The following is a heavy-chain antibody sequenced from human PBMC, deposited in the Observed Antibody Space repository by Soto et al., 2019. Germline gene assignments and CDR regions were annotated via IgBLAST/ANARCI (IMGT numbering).Heavy chain of an antibody. CDR2: IYYSGST. Sequence: SETLSLTCTVSGGSISSGDYYWSWIRQPPGKGLEWIGYIYYSGSTYYNPSLKSRVTISVDTSKNQFSLKLSSVTAADTAVYYCARVNQGVAVAGTGGFDWFDPWGQGTLVTVSS. D-gene: IGHD6-19*01. J-gene: IGHJ5*02. CDR3: ARVNQGVAVAGTGGFDWFDP. V-gene: IGHV4-30-4*01. CDR1: GGSISSGDYY.